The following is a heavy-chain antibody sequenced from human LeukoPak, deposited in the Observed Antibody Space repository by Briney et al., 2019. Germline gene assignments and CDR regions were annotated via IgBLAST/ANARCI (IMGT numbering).Heavy chain of an antibody. CDR1: GFTFSSYS. V-gene: IGHV3-21*01. CDR2: ISSSSSYI. J-gene: IGHJ4*02. Sequence: GGSLRLSCAASGFTFSSYSMNWVRQAPGKGLEWVSSISSSSSYIYYADSVKGRFTISRDNAKNSLSLQMTSLRAEDTAVYYCARESSVGDSSGWIDYWGQGTLVTVSS. D-gene: IGHD6-19*01. CDR3: ARESSVGDSSGWIDY.